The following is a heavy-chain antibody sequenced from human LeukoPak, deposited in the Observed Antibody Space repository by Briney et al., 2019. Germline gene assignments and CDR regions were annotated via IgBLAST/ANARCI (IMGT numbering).Heavy chain of an antibody. CDR3: AMLSGGGVFDI. J-gene: IGHJ3*02. Sequence: RSETLSLTCSVSGGSIGNYFWNWIRQPAGKALEWIGRIYTSGTPNYNPSLRSRVTISIDNSKSQFTLNLMSVTAADTAVYYCAMLSGGGVFDIWSPGTMVTVSS. CDR1: GGSIGNYF. V-gene: IGHV4-4*07. D-gene: IGHD2-15*01. CDR2: IYTSGTP.